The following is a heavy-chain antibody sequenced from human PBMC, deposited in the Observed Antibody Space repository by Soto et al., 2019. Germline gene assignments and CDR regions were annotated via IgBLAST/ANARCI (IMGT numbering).Heavy chain of an antibody. CDR2: ISSSSSYI. J-gene: IGHJ6*02. Sequence: GGSLRLSCAASGFTFSSYSMNWVRQAPGKGLEWVSSISSSSSYIYYADSVKGRFTISRDNAKNSLYLQMNSLRAEDTAVYYCARDLVTIFGVVSYYYGMDVWGQGTTVTVSS. CDR3: ARDLVTIFGVVSYYYGMDV. CDR1: GFTFSSYS. D-gene: IGHD3-3*01. V-gene: IGHV3-21*01.